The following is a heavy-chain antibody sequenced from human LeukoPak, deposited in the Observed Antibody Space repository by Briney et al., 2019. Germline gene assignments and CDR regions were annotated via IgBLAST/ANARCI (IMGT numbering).Heavy chain of an antibody. CDR3: ARSGDPHY. CDR2: FTTTSPYT. J-gene: IGHJ4*02. Sequence: GGSLRLSCAASGFTFSNYAMSWVRQAPGKGLEWVSSFTTTSPYTYYADSVRGRFTISRDNAKNSLFLQMNSLRGENTAVYYCARSGDPHYWGQGTLVTVSS. CDR1: GFTFSNYA. V-gene: IGHV3-21*01. D-gene: IGHD2-21*02.